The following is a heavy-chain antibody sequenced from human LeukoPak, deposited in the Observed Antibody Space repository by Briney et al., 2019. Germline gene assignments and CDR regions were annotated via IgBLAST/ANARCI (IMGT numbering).Heavy chain of an antibody. CDR1: GYTFNTYG. J-gene: IGHJ3*02. CDR3: AIVPAAIRDAFDI. D-gene: IGHD2-2*02. V-gene: IGHV1-18*01. CDR2: ISPYNGNT. Sequence: ASVKVSCKPYGYTFNTYGITWVRQAPGQGLEWMGWISPYNGNTNYAQKFQGRVTMTRDTSISTAYMELSRLRSDDTAVYYCAIVPAAIRDAFDIWGQGTMVTVSS.